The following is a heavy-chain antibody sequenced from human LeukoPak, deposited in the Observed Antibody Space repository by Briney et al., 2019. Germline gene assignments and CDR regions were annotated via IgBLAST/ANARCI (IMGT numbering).Heavy chain of an antibody. CDR2: MSYDGRNK. D-gene: IGHD4-17*01. V-gene: IGHV3-30*19. Sequence: GGSLRLSCAASGVTLSSSGMHWVRQAPGKGLEWVAVMSYDGRNKYHADSVEGRFTISRDNSKNTLYLQMNSLRVEDTAVYYCVREDYGVVYFDYWGQGTLVTVSS. J-gene: IGHJ4*02. CDR3: VREDYGVVYFDY. CDR1: GVTLSSSG.